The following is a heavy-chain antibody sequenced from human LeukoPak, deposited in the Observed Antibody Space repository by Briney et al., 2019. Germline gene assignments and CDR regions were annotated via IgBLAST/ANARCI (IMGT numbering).Heavy chain of an antibody. CDR1: RFTFSSYV. CDR2: IGVSGAT. V-gene: IGHV3-23*01. CDR3: VKGGSSSLDY. Sequence: GGSLRLSCAASRFTFSSYVMRWVRQAPGKGLEWVSSIGVSGATAYADSVKGRFTISRDNSKNTLPLQMNSLTAEDTAIYYCVKGGSSSLDYWGQGALVTVSS. J-gene: IGHJ4*02.